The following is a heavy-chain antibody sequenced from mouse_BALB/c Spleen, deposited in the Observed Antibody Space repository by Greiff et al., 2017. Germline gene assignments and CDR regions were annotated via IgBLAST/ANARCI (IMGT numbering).Heavy chain of an antibody. D-gene: IGHD2-3*01. V-gene: IGHV6-6*02. CDR1: GFTFSNYW. Sequence: EVKLMESGGGLVQPGGSMKLSCVASGFTFSNYWMNWVRQSPEKGLEWVAEIRLKSNNYATHYAESVKGRFTISRDDSKSSVYLQMNNLRAEDTGIYYCLYDGYNSWYFDVWGAGTTVTVSS. CDR3: LYDGYNSWYFDV. J-gene: IGHJ1*01. CDR2: IRLKSNNYAT.